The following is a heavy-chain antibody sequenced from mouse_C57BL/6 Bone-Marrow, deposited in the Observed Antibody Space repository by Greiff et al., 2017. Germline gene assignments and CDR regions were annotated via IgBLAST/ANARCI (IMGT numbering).Heavy chain of an antibody. Sequence: EVHLVESGGGLVKPGGSLKLSCAASGFTFSSYTMSWVRQTPEKRLEWVATISGGGGNTYYPDSVKGRFTISRDNAKNTLYLQMSSLRSEDTALYYCARQVGYYYGSSYGYWGQGTTLTVSS. CDR2: ISGGGGNT. D-gene: IGHD1-1*01. J-gene: IGHJ2*01. CDR1: GFTFSSYT. CDR3: ARQVGYYYGSSYGY. V-gene: IGHV5-9*01.